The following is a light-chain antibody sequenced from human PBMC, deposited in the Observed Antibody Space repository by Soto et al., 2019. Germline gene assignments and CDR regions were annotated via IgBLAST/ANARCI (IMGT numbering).Light chain of an antibody. CDR1: KLGDKY. CDR2: QDS. V-gene: IGLV3-1*01. Sequence: SSELTQPPSVSVSPGQTASITCSGDKLGDKYACWYQQKPGQSAVLVIYQDSKRPSGSPERFSGSNSGNTATLAISGTQAMDEADYYCQAWDSSTVVFGGGTKVTVL. J-gene: IGLJ2*01. CDR3: QAWDSSTVV.